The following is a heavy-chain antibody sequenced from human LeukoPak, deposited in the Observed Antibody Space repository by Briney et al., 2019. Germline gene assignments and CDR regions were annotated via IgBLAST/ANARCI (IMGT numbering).Heavy chain of an antibody. J-gene: IGHJ4*02. Sequence: ASVKVSCKASGYTFTSYGISWVRQAPGQGLEWMGWISAYNGNTNYAQKFQGRVTMTRDTSISTAYMELSRLRSDDTAVYYCARDVHDFRSGYLYWGQGTLVTVSS. CDR3: ARDVHDFRSGYLY. D-gene: IGHD3-3*01. V-gene: IGHV1-18*01. CDR2: ISAYNGNT. CDR1: GYTFTSYG.